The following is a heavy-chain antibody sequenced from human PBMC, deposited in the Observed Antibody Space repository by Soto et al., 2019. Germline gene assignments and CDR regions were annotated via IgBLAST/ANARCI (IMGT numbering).Heavy chain of an antibody. CDR3: ARDALYHSYCGGDCYSNWFDP. V-gene: IGHV3-48*03. Sequence: GGSLRLSCAASGFTFSSYEMNWVRQAPGKGLEWVSYISSSGSTIYYADSVKGRFTISRDNAKNSLYLQMNSLRAEDTAVYYCARDALYHSYCGGDCYSNWFDPWGQGTLVTVSS. D-gene: IGHD2-21*02. CDR2: ISSSGSTI. CDR1: GFTFSSYE. J-gene: IGHJ5*02.